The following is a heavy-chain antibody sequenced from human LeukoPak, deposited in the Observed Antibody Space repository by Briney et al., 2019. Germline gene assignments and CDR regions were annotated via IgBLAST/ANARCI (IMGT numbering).Heavy chain of an antibody. CDR2: IYYSGST. V-gene: IGHV4-59*01. D-gene: IGHD2-2*01. Sequence: SETLSLTCTVSGGSISSYYWSWIRQPPGQGLEWIGYIYYSGSTNYNPSLKSRVTISIYTSKNHFSLNLSSVTGADTAVYYCARGGYCSSTSCYESPVALVSWGEGTLVTVSS. CDR3: ARGGYCSSTSCYESPVALVS. J-gene: IGHJ4*02. CDR1: GGSISSYY.